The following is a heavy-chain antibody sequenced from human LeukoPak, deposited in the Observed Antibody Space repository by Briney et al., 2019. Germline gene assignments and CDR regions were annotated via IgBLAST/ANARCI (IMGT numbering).Heavy chain of an antibody. CDR1: GFTFSNAW. V-gene: IGHV3-15*01. CDR3: TTDVFSYYYDSSGYDAFDI. D-gene: IGHD3-22*01. Sequence: NSGGSLRLSCAASGFTFSNAWMSWVRQAPGKGLEWVGRIKSKTDGGTTDYAAPVKGRFTISRGDSKNTLYLQMNSLKTEDTAVYYCTTDVFSYYYDSSGYDAFDIWGQGTMVTVSS. J-gene: IGHJ3*02. CDR2: IKSKTDGGTT.